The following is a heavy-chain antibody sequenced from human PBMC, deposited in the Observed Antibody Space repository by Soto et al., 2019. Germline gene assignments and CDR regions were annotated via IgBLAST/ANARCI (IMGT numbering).Heavy chain of an antibody. Sequence: EVQLVESGGGLVQPGESLRLSCAASGFTVSSNYMSWVRQAPGKGLEWVSLIYSGGTTDYADSVKGRFTISRDNSKNTLYIQMNSLRAEDTAVYYCAARNIVAPYWGQGTLVTVSS. CDR2: IYSGGTT. J-gene: IGHJ4*02. CDR3: AARNIVAPY. V-gene: IGHV3-66*01. CDR1: GFTVSSNY. D-gene: IGHD5-12*01.